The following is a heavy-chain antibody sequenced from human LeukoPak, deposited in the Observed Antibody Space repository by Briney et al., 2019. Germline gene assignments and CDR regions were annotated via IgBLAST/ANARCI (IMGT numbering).Heavy chain of an antibody. J-gene: IGHJ3*02. Sequence: GESLKISCKGSGYSFTSYWIGWVRQMPGKGLEWMGIIYPGDSDTRYSPSFQGQVTISADKSISTAYLQWSSLKASDTAMYYRASLHPGGAAIDAFDIWGQGTMVTVSS. D-gene: IGHD5-18*01. CDR1: GYSFTSYW. CDR3: ASLHPGGAAIDAFDI. V-gene: IGHV5-51*01. CDR2: IYPGDSDT.